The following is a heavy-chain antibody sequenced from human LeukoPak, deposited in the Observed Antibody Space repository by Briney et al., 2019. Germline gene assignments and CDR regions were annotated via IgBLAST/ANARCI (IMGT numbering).Heavy chain of an antibody. V-gene: IGHV4-4*07. D-gene: IGHD6-19*01. Sequence: SETLSLTCTVSGGSISSYYCSWIRQPAGKGLEWIGRIYTSGSTNYNPSLKSRVTMSVDTSKNQFSLKLSSVTAADTAVYYCARDGSVAGTFDYWGQGTLVTASS. CDR2: IYTSGST. J-gene: IGHJ4*02. CDR1: GGSISSYY. CDR3: ARDGSVAGTFDY.